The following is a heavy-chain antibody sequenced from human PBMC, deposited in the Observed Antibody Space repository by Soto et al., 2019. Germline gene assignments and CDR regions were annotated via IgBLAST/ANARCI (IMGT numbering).Heavy chain of an antibody. V-gene: IGHV3-66*01. CDR2: IYSGGST. Sequence: PGGSLRLSCAASGFTVSSNYMSWVRQAPGKGLEWVSVIYSGGSTYYADSVKGRFTISRDNSKNTLYLQMNSLRAEDTAVYYCAKDRLAGNFDYWGQGTQVTVSS. CDR3: AKDRLAGNFDY. J-gene: IGHJ4*02. CDR1: GFTVSSNY.